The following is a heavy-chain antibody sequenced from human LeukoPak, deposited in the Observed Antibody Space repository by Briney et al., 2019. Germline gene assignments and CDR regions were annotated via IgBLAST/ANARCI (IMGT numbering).Heavy chain of an antibody. J-gene: IGHJ4*02. CDR1: GFTFSSYA. V-gene: IGHV3-30-3*01. D-gene: IGHD2-2*02. CDR3: ARGTQADIVVVPAAIRLFDY. Sequence: GGSLRLSCAASGFTFSSYAMHWVRQAPGKGLEWVAVISYDGSNKYYADSVKGRFTISRDNSKNTLYLQVNSLRAEDTAVYYCARGTQADIVVVPAAIRLFDYWGQGTLVTVSS. CDR2: ISYDGSNK.